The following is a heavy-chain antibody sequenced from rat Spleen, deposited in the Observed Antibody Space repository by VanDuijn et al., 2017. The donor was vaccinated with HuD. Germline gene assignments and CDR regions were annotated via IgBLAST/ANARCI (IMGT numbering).Heavy chain of an antibody. CDR2: INIGGGDT. CDR1: GFTFRNYG. V-gene: IGHV5-27*01. Sequence: EVQLVESGGALVQPGRSLKLSCAASGFTFRNYGMAWVRQTLTRGLEWVAFINIGGGDTYYRDSVKGRFTISRDNAKSTLYLQLDSLRSEDTATYYCTTDTFYDGTYYPGGFDYWGQGVMVTVSS. D-gene: IGHD1-12*02. J-gene: IGHJ2*01. CDR3: TTDTFYDGTYYPGGFDY.